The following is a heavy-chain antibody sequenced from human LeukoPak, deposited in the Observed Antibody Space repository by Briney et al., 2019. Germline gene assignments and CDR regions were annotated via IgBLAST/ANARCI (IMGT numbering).Heavy chain of an antibody. V-gene: IGHV4-59*08. CDR1: GGSISNYY. Sequence: SETLSLTCTVSGGSISNYYWSWIRQSPEKGLEWIGYIHDSGSTNYNPSLKSRVTISVDTSKNQFSLKLSSVTAADTAVYYCARLDAAAGRYLQFFYWGQGSLVTVSS. D-gene: IGHD5-24*01. CDR3: ARLDAAAGRYLQFFY. CDR2: IHDSGST. J-gene: IGHJ4*02.